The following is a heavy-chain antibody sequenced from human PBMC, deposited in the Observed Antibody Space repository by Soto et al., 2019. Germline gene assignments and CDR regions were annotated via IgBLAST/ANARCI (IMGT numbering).Heavy chain of an antibody. CDR1: GFTFSSYA. D-gene: IGHD1-26*01. CDR3: ARDSELLEDVDY. CDR2: ISGSGGST. J-gene: IGHJ4*02. Sequence: GGSLRLSCAASGFTFSSYAMSWVRQAPGKGLEWVSAISGSGGSTYYADSVKGRFTISRDNAKNSLYLQMNSLRAEDTAVYYCARDSELLEDVDYWGQGTLVTVSS. V-gene: IGHV3-23*01.